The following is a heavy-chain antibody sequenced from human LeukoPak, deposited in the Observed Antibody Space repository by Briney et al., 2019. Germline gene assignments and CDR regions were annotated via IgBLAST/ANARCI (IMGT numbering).Heavy chain of an antibody. J-gene: IGHJ4*02. CDR1: GFTFSSYS. D-gene: IGHD3-22*01. Sequence: GGSLRLSCAASGFTFSSYSMTWVRQAPGKGLEWVAVISYHGRDIYYADSVKGRFTISRDNSNKMLYVQMNSLRPEDTAVYYCAKSRDTSGYSAFDHWGQGTLVTVSS. CDR3: AKSRDTSGYSAFDH. V-gene: IGHV3-30*18. CDR2: ISYHGRDI.